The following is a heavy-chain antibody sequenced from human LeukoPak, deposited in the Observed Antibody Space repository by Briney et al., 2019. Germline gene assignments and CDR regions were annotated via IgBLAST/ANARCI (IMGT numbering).Heavy chain of an antibody. Sequence: HPGGSLRLSCAASGFTFSSYAMHWVRQAPGKGPEWVAVISYDGSNKYYADSVKGRFTISRDNSKNTLYLQMNSLRAEDTAVYYCARGDYYDSSGFDYWGQGTLVTVSS. V-gene: IGHV3-30-3*01. CDR1: GFTFSSYA. J-gene: IGHJ4*02. CDR2: ISYDGSNK. D-gene: IGHD3-22*01. CDR3: ARGDYYDSSGFDY.